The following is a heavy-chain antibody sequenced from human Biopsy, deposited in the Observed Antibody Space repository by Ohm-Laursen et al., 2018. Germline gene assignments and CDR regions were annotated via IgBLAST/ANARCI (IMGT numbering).Heavy chain of an antibody. CDR2: INCKTGAT. Sequence: ASVKASCNASSYTFTAYNIHWMRQAPGQGLEWLGYINCKTGATNYAQKFHGTVTMTRDTSKSTAYLALGSLRSADTAIYYCARDPLNGHKHFDYWGQGSLVTVSS. CDR3: ARDPLNGHKHFDY. D-gene: IGHD2-8*01. V-gene: IGHV1-2*02. J-gene: IGHJ4*02. CDR1: SYTFTAYN.